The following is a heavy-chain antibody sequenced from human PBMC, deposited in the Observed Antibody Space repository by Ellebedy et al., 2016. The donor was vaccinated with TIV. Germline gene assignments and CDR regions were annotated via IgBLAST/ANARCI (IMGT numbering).Heavy chain of an antibody. D-gene: IGHD3-10*01. J-gene: IGHJ5*02. CDR2: IRSKAYGGTT. Sequence: GGSLRLXXAASGFTFSSYAMSWVRQAPGKGLEWVGFIRSKAYGGTTEYAASVKGRFTISRDDSKSIAYLQMNSLKTEDTAVYYCTRDDPTITMVYSWGQGTLVTVSS. CDR1: GFTFSSYA. V-gene: IGHV3-49*04. CDR3: TRDDPTITMVYS.